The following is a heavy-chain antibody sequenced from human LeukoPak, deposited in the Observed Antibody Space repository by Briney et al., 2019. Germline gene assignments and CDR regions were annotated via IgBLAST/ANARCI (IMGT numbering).Heavy chain of an antibody. CDR1: GGSISSYY. J-gene: IGHJ4*02. V-gene: IGHV4-59*01. D-gene: IGHD1-14*01. Sequence: SETLSLTCTVSGGSISSYYWSWIRQTPGKGLEWIGYIYYSGSTNYNPSLKSRVTISVDTSKNQFSLKLSSVTAADTAVYYCARATEIEAPFDYWGQGTLVTVSS. CDR3: ARATEIEAPFDY. CDR2: IYYSGST.